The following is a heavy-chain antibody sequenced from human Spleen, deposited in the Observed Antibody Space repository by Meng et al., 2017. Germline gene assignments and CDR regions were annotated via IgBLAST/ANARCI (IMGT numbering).Heavy chain of an antibody. CDR2: INWNGGTT. Sequence: GGSLRLSCAASGFTFDNHAMTWVRQAPGKGLEWVSIINWNGGTTGYADSVKGRFTISRDNAKNTLLLQMNSLRAEDTAVYYCARGPSHYYDTSGRYGYFDSWGQGTLVTVYS. D-gene: IGHD3-22*01. J-gene: IGHJ4*02. CDR1: GFTFDNHA. CDR3: ARGPSHYYDTSGRYGYFDS. V-gene: IGHV3-20*04.